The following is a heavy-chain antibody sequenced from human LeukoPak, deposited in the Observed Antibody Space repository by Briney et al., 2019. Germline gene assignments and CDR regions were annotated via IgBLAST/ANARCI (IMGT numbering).Heavy chain of an antibody. CDR2: IKRDGSEK. D-gene: IGHD1-26*01. V-gene: IGHV3-7*04. J-gene: IGHJ4*02. CDR1: GFTFSSYW. Sequence: GGSLRLSCAASGFTFSSYWMSRVRQAPGKGLEWVANIKRDGSEKYYVDSVKGRFTISRDNAENSLYLQVNSLRAEDTAVYFCAREVPGGATALDYWGQGTLVTVSS. CDR3: AREVPGGATALDY.